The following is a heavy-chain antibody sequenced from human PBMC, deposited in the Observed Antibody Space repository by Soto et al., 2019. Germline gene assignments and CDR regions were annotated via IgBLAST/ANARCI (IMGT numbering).Heavy chain of an antibody. CDR1: GFTFSNYG. CDR3: AKEGPITNWYFDY. CDR2: ISYDGNVA. D-gene: IGHD1-1*01. Sequence: QVQLVESGGGVVQPGRSLRLSCAASGFTFSNYGMHWVRQAPGKGLEWVIVISYDGNVAYYADSVKGRFTISRDNSKNTLYLQMNSLRTEDTAMSYCAKEGPITNWYFDYWGQGTLVTVSS. V-gene: IGHV3-30*18. J-gene: IGHJ4*02.